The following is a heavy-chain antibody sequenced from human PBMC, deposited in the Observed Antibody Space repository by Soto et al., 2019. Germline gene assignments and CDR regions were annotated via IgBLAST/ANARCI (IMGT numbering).Heavy chain of an antibody. J-gene: IGHJ3*02. CDR1: GCTFTNYW. Sequence: GGSLRLSCAASGCTFTNYWMHWVRQVPGEGLVWVSRIDNHGDGTSYADFVKGRFTISRDNAKNTLYLQMNSLRVEDTAIYYCGTVFEKWGQGTMVTVSS. CDR3: GTVFEK. V-gene: IGHV3-74*01. CDR2: IDNHGDGT.